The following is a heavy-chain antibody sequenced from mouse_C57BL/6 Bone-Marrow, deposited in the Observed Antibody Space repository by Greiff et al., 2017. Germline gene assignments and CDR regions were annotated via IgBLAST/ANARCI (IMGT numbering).Heavy chain of an antibody. CDR3: ARKEEYSYGSSYNYAMDY. CDR1: GYTFTSYW. Sequence: VKLQQPGAELVRPGTSVKLSCKASGYTFTSYWMHWVKQRPGQGLEWIGVIDPSDSYTNYNQKFKGKDTLTVDKSSSTAYMQLSSLSSEDSAVXYCARKEEYSYGSSYNYAMDYWGQGTSVTVSS. CDR2: IDPSDSYT. D-gene: IGHD1-1*01. J-gene: IGHJ4*01. V-gene: IGHV1-59*01.